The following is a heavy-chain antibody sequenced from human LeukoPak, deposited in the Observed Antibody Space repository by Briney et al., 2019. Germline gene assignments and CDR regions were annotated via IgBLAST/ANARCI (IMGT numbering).Heavy chain of an antibody. J-gene: IGHJ4*02. Sequence: GGSLRLSCAASGFTFSTYAMNWVRQAPGKGLEWVSSISKSSDYIKYADSVRGRFTISRDNAKNTLYLQMNSLRAEDTAVYYCARGVYTRSSSASSDYWGQGTLVTVSS. CDR3: ARGVYTRSSSASSDY. V-gene: IGHV3-21*01. D-gene: IGHD6-6*01. CDR2: ISKSSDYI. CDR1: GFTFSTYA.